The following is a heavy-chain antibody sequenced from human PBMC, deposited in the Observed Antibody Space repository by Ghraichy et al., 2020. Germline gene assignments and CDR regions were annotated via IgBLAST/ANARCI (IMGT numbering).Heavy chain of an antibody. CDR2: ISPNTGDT. V-gene: IGHV1-2*06. CDR3: TRNNYDYGDFLFDF. J-gene: IGHJ4*02. CDR1: GYSFTDFS. Sequence: ASVKVSCKVSGYSFTDFSLHWLRQAPGQGLEWLGRISPNTGDTNYAQKFQGRVTMTRDTSISTVFLDLNGVRSDDTAIYYCTRNNYDYGDFLFDFWGQGTLVSVSS. D-gene: IGHD4-17*01.